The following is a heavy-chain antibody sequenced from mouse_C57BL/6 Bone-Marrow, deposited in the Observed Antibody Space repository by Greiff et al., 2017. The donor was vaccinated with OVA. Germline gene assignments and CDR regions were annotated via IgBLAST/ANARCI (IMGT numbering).Heavy chain of an antibody. CDR1: GFNIKDYY. V-gene: IGHV14-2*01. CDR2: IDPEDGET. D-gene: IGHD2-12*01. Sequence: VQLQQSGAELVKPGASVKLSCTASGFNIKDYYMHWVKQRTEQGLEWIGRIDPEDGETTYAPKFPGKATITADTSSNTAYLQLRSLTSEDTAVYYCARDLRNYFDYWGQGTALTVSS. CDR3: ARDLRNYFDY. J-gene: IGHJ2*01.